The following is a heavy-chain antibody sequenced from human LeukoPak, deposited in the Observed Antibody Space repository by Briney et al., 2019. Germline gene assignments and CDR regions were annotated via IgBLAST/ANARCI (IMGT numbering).Heavy chain of an antibody. V-gene: IGHV3-7*04. D-gene: IGHD1-26*01. Sequence: GGSLRLSCAASGFTFSNNWMSWVRQAPGKGLEWVATIKADGSEENYADPVKGRFTISRDNAKNSLFLQMNSLRAEDAAVYYCARGRSSLIDYWGQGSLVTVSS. CDR1: GFTFSNNW. CDR3: ARGRSSLIDY. J-gene: IGHJ4*02. CDR2: IKADGSEE.